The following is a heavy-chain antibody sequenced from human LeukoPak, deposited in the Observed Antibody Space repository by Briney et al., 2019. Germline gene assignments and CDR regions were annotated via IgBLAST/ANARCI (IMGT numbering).Heavy chain of an antibody. CDR3: TKDVVSNSKAFDY. CDR1: GFTFSSYT. Sequence: WGSLRLSCAASGFTFSSYTMRWVRQTPGKGLEWVSSISGSGDSTYYADSVKGRFTISRDNSQSTLYLEVNSLRADDTAVYYCTKDVVSNSKAFDYWGQGTLVTVSS. V-gene: IGHV3-23*01. CDR2: ISGSGDST. D-gene: IGHD2-8*01. J-gene: IGHJ4*02.